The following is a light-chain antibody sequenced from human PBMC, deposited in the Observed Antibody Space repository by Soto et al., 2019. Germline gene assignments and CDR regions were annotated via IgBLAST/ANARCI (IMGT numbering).Light chain of an antibody. CDR1: QSVSSN. V-gene: IGKV3D-15*02. CDR3: QQYGSSPLT. Sequence: EIVMTQSPVTLSVSPGGRAILSCRASQSVSSNLAWYRQKPGQAPRLLIYGASTRATGIPARFSGSGSGTEFTLTVSGLEPEDFAVYYCQQYGSSPLTFGGGTKVDIK. J-gene: IGKJ4*01. CDR2: GAS.